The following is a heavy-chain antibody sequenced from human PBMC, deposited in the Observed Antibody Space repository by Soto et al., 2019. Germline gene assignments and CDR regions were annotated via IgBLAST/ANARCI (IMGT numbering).Heavy chain of an antibody. Sequence: GGSLRLSCAASGFTFDSYSMNWVRQAPGKGLEWVSYIDSSSSNKHYADSVKGRFTISRDNAKNALYLQMSSPRDEDTAVYYCARDDDSAMALNFDYWGQGTLVTVSS. D-gene: IGHD5-18*01. CDR2: IDSSSSNK. J-gene: IGHJ4*02. CDR1: GFTFDSYS. V-gene: IGHV3-48*02. CDR3: ARDDDSAMALNFDY.